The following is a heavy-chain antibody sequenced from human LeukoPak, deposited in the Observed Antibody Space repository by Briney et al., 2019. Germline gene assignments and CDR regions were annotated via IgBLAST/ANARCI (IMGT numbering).Heavy chain of an antibody. Sequence: GGSLRLSCAASGFTFSDYAMSWVRQAPGKGLEWVSPIFDNGGITNYVDSVKGRFTVSRENSENTLYVQMKSLRDEDTGIYYCXKGXLIVGATTTLDYWGQGTLVTVSS. D-gene: IGHD1-26*01. CDR1: GFTFSDYA. CDR3: XKGXLIVGATTTLDY. J-gene: IGHJ4*02. V-gene: IGHV3-23*01. CDR2: IFDNGGIT.